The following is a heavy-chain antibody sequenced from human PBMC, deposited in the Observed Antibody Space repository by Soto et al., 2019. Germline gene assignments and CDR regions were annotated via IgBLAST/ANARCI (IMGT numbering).Heavy chain of an antibody. V-gene: IGHV3-33*01. D-gene: IGHD2-2*02. CDR1: GFTFSSYG. CDR2: IWYDGSNK. J-gene: IGHJ4*02. CDR3: ARAPHCSSTSCYIDY. Sequence: QVQLVESGGGVVQPGRSLRLSCAASGFTFSSYGMHWVRQAPGKGLEWVAVIWYDGSNKYYADSVKGRFTISRDNSKNTLYLQMNSLSAEDTAVYYCARAPHCSSTSCYIDYWGQGTLVTVSS.